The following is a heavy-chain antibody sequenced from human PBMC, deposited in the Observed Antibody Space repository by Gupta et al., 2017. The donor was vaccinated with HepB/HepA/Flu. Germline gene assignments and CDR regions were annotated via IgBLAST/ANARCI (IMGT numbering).Heavy chain of an antibody. V-gene: IGHV1-18*01. CDR3: ARDLGTGDY. CDR2: ISTYNGHT. J-gene: IGHJ4*02. CDR1: GYTFTSYD. D-gene: IGHD7-27*01. Sequence: QIQLVQSGGEVKKPGASVKVACKASGYTFTSYDITWVRQAPGQGLEWMGRISTYNGHTNYAQNFQGRVTMTTDTSTQTVYMELKSLTSDDTAFYYCARDLGTGDYWGQGTLVTVSS.